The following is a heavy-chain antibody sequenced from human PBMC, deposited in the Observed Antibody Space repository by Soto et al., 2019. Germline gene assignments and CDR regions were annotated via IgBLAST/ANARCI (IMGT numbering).Heavy chain of an antibody. CDR2: IWYDGSNK. CDR1: GFTFSSYG. V-gene: IGHV3-33*01. D-gene: IGHD2-8*01. J-gene: IGHJ4*02. CDR3: AGSVGYCTNGVCYPPDY. Sequence: QPGGSLRLSCAASGFTFSSYGMHWVRQAPGKGLEWVAVIWYDGSNKYYADSVKGRFTISRDNSKNTLYLQMNSLRAEDTAVYYCAGSVGYCTNGVCYPPDYWGQGTLVTVSS.